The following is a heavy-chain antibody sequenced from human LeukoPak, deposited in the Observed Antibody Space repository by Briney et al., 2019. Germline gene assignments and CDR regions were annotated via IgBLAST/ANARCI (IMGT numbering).Heavy chain of an antibody. J-gene: IGHJ4*02. Sequence: SETLSLTCAVSGGSISSGGYSWSWIRQPPGKGLEWIGYIYHSGSTYHNPSLKSRVTISVDRSKNQFSLKLSSVTAADTAVYYCARSAGPNGELLDYWGQGTLVTVSS. V-gene: IGHV4-30-2*01. CDR3: ARSAGPNGELLDY. CDR2: IYHSGST. D-gene: IGHD3-10*01. CDR1: GGSISSGGYS.